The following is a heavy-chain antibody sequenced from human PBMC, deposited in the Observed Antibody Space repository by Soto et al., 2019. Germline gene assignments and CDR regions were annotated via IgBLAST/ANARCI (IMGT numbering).Heavy chain of an antibody. CDR1: GFNFSGYG. V-gene: IGHV3-30*18. D-gene: IGHD6-6*01. CDR2: ISYDGSKK. Sequence: PGESLKISCAASGFNFSGYGMHWVRQAPGKGLEWVAVISYDGSKKYYADSVKGRFTISRDNSKNTLYLQMNSLRAEDTAVYYCAKDPYSSSSTVDYWGQGTLVTVSS. J-gene: IGHJ4*02. CDR3: AKDPYSSSSTVDY.